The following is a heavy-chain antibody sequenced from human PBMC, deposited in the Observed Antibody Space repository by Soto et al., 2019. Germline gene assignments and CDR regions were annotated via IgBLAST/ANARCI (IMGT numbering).Heavy chain of an antibody. CDR1: GFTFSSYG. CDR3: AKSPGKGDSTMIANLGRN. Sequence: GGSLRLSCAASGFTFSSYGMHWVRQAPGKGLEWVAVISYDGSNKYYADSVKGRFTISRDNSKNTLYLQMNSLRAEDTAVYYCAKSPGKGDSTMIANLGRNWGQGTLVTVSS. CDR2: ISYDGSNK. V-gene: IGHV3-30*18. J-gene: IGHJ4*02. D-gene: IGHD3-22*01.